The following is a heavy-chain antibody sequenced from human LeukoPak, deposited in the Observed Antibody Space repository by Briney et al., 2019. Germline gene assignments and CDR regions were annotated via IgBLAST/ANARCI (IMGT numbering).Heavy chain of an antibody. Sequence: GGSLRLSCAASGFTFSNYWMHWVRQVPGKGLVWVSHINSDGRIINYADSVKGRFTISRDNAKNTLYLQMNSLRVEDTAVYYCARDLDYYGSGSYYNTFDYWGQGTLVTVSS. V-gene: IGHV3-74*01. CDR2: INSDGRII. J-gene: IGHJ4*02. CDR3: ARDLDYYGSGSYYNTFDY. CDR1: GFTFSNYW. D-gene: IGHD3-10*01.